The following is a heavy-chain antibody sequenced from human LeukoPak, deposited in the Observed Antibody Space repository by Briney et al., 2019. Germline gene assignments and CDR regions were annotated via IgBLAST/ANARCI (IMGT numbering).Heavy chain of an antibody. CDR2: INHSGST. Sequence: SETLSLTCAVYGGSFSGYYWSWIRQPPGKGLEWIGEINHSGSTNYNPSLKSRVTISVDTSKNQFSLKLSSVTAAETAVYYCARAPRVVVPAAIGDFDIWGQGTMVTVSS. D-gene: IGHD2-2*01. CDR1: GGSFSGYY. CDR3: ARAPRVVVPAAIGDFDI. J-gene: IGHJ3*02. V-gene: IGHV4-34*01.